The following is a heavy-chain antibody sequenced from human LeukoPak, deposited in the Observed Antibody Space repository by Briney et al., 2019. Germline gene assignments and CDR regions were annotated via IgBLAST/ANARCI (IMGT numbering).Heavy chain of an antibody. CDR1: GFTFSSYA. Sequence: GRSLRLSCAASGFTFSSYAMNWVRQAPGKGLEWVAFTSYDGSNKYYADSVKGRFTISRDNSKNTLYLQMNSLRAEDTAVYYCARDIEQQLVPLDYWGQGTLVTVSS. V-gene: IGHV3-30-3*01. J-gene: IGHJ4*02. CDR3: ARDIEQQLVPLDY. D-gene: IGHD6-13*01. CDR2: TSYDGSNK.